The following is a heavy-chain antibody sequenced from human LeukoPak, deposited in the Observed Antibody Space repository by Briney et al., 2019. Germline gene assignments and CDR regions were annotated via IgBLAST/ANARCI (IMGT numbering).Heavy chain of an antibody. CDR3: ARGETAMVTFTEEQTDY. J-gene: IGHJ4*02. Sequence: ASVKVSCKASGYTFTAYYMHWVRQAPGQGREWMGWINPNSGGTNYAQKFQGRVTMTRDTSISTAYMELSRLRSDDPAVYYCARGETAMVTFTEEQTDYWGQGTLVTVSS. V-gene: IGHV1-2*02. D-gene: IGHD5-18*01. CDR1: GYTFTAYY. CDR2: INPNSGGT.